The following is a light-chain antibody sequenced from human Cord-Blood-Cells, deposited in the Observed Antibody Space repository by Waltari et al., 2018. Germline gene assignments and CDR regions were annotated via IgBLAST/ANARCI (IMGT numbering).Light chain of an antibody. CDR3: QQRANWPIT. CDR1: QNVNSY. CDR2: DAF. J-gene: IGKJ5*01. Sequence: LVLTQSPATLSLSPGERATLPCRASQNVNSYLIWYQQKPGQAPRLLIYDAFNRATGIPARFSGSGSGTDFTLTISSLEPEDFADYYCQQRANWPITFGQGTRLEIK. V-gene: IGKV3-11*01.